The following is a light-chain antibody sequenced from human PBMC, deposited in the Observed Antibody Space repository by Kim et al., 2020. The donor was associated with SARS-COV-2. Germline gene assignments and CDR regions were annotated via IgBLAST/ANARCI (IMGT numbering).Light chain of an antibody. Sequence: SPGERATLSCRASQSVRSNLAWYQQKPGQAPRLLIYGASTRATGIPVRFIGTGSGTEFTLTISSLQSEDFAVYYCQQYDSWPPDTFGQGTKLEI. CDR3: QQYDSWPPDT. CDR2: GAS. CDR1: QSVRSN. J-gene: IGKJ2*01. V-gene: IGKV3-15*01.